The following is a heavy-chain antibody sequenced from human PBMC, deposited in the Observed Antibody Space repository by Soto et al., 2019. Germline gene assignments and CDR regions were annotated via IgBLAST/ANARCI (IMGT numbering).Heavy chain of an antibody. V-gene: IGHV3-30*18. CDR1: RFSFSVYG. J-gene: IGHJ4*02. D-gene: IGHD1-7*01. CDR2: ISYDGGNK. CDR3: ANARNWNYAHLEY. Sequence: QVQLVESGGGVVQPGRSLRLSCAASRFSFSVYGMHWVRQTPGKALEWVAAISYDGGNKHYADSVKGRFTVSRDNSKNTLYLQMNSLRGEDTAVYYCANARNWNYAHLEYWGQGTLVIVSS.